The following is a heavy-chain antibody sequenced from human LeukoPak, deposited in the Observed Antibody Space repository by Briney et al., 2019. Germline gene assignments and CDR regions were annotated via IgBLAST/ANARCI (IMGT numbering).Heavy chain of an antibody. CDR3: ARVDLGYCSGGSCYSISWFDP. V-gene: IGHV1-8*01. CDR2: MNPNSGNT. CDR1: GYTFTSYD. J-gene: IGHJ5*02. Sequence: ASVKVSCKASGYTFTSYDINWVRQATGQGLEWMGWMNPNSGNTGYAQKFQGRVTMTRNTSISTAYMELSSLRSDDTAVYYCARVDLGYCSGGSCYSISWFDPWGQGTLVTVSS. D-gene: IGHD2-15*01.